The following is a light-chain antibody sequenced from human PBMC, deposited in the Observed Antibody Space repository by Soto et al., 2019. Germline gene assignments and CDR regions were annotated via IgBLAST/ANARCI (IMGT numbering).Light chain of an antibody. CDR3: SSYTSSSSLYV. V-gene: IGLV2-14*01. Sequence: QSALTQPASGSGSPGQSITISCTGTSSDVGGYNYVSWYQQHPGKAPKLMIYEVSTRPSGVSNRFSGSKSGNTASLTVSGLQAEDEADYYCSSYTSSSSLYVFGTGTKLTVL. J-gene: IGLJ1*01. CDR1: SSDVGGYNY. CDR2: EVS.